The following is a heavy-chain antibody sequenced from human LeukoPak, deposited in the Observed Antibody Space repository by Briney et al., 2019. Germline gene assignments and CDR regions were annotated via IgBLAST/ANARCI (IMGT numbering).Heavy chain of an antibody. CDR2: SHYSGNT. CDR1: GGSTDSHY. Sequence: SETLSLTCSISGGSTDSHYWSWIRQPPGKGLEWIGFSHYSGNTNYNPSLKSRVTISLDTSKTQFSLKLSAVTAADTAVYYCARGAVLVGMDVWGQGTTVTVSS. V-gene: IGHV4-59*11. J-gene: IGHJ6*02. CDR3: ARGAVLVGMDV.